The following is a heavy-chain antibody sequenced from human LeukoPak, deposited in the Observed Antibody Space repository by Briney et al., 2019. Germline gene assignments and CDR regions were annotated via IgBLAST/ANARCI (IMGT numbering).Heavy chain of an antibody. CDR3: ARDSGTTGEVKFDP. D-gene: IGHD3-10*01. Sequence: SETLSLTCTVSGGSISSYYWRWIRQPARKGLEWIGRIYTSGSTDYNPSLKSRVNMSVDTSKNQFSLKLSSVTAADTAVYYCARDSGTTGEVKFDPWGQGTLVTVSS. CDR1: GGSISSYY. CDR2: IYTSGST. V-gene: IGHV4-4*07. J-gene: IGHJ5*02.